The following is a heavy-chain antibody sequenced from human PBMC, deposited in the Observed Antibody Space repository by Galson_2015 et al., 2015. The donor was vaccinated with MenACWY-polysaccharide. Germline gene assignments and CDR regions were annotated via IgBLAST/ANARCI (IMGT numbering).Heavy chain of an antibody. V-gene: IGHV1-8*01. Sequence: SVKVSCKASGYKFTSYDINWVRQASGQGLEWMGWTNPNSGNTGYAQKFQGRVAMTRDTATSTAYMELRMLRYDDTAVYYCARIIARKYTFADSWGQGTLVSVS. CDR3: ARIIARKYTFADS. CDR1: GYKFTSYD. J-gene: IGHJ4*02. D-gene: IGHD2-21*01. CDR2: TNPNSGNT.